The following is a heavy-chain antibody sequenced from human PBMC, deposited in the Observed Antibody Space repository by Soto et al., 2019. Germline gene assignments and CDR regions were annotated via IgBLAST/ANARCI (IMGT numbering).Heavy chain of an antibody. Sequence: GGSLRLSCAASGFTFSSYGMHWVRQAPGKGLEWVAVIWYDGSNKYYADSVKGRFTISRDNSKNTLYLQMNSLRAEDTAVYYCARVGVGYSHGYKEDYYYYGMDVWGQGTTLTVSS. CDR2: IWYDGSNK. V-gene: IGHV3-33*01. CDR3: ARVGVGYSHGYKEDYYYYGMDV. CDR1: GFTFSSYG. D-gene: IGHD5-18*01. J-gene: IGHJ6*02.